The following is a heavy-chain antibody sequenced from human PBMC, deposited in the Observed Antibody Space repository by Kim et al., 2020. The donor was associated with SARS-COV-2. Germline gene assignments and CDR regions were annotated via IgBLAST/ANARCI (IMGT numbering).Heavy chain of an antibody. CDR3: STYWALEVDV. CDR1: EFTFSNYP. CDR2: IDGAGRVI. D-gene: IGHD3-3*01. V-gene: IGHV3-48*01. J-gene: IGHJ3*01. Sequence: GGSLRLSCAASEFTFSNYPMNWVRLAPGKGLVWVSYIDGAGRVIYYADSVKGRFTISRDNAKNSLYLHMNSLRADDTAVYYCSTYWALEVDVWG.